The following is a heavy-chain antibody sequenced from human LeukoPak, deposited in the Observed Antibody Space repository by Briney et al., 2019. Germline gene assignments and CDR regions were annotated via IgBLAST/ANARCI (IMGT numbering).Heavy chain of an antibody. CDR2: ISASGGST. V-gene: IGHV3-23*01. CDR1: GFTFSSSA. J-gene: IGHJ4*02. D-gene: IGHD1-26*01. Sequence: GGSLRLSCAASGFTFSSSAMSWVRQVPGKGLECVSGISASGGSTYYADSVRGRFTISRDNSKNTLYVQMNSLRDEDTAVYYFAKDQRWESPHYLDSWGQGTLVTVSS. CDR3: AKDQRWESPHYLDS.